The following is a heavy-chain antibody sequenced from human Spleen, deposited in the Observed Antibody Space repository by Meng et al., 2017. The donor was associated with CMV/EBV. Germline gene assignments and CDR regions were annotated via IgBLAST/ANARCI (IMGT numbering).Heavy chain of an antibody. J-gene: IGHJ4*02. D-gene: IGHD4-17*01. CDR2: ISSSSSYI. Sequence: YGFTFSSYSMNWVRQAPGKGLEWVSSISSSSSYIYYADSVKGRFTISRDNAKNSLYLQMNSLRAEDTAVYYCARDRVTTVTVYYFDYWGQGTLVTVSS. V-gene: IGHV3-21*01. CDR1: GFTFSSYS. CDR3: ARDRVTTVTVYYFDY.